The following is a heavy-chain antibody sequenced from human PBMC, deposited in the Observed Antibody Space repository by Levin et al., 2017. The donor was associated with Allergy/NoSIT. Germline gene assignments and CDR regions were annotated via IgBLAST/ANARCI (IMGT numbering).Heavy chain of an antibody. CDR2: ISYDGSNK. Sequence: GGSLRLSCAASGFTFSSYGMHWVRQAPGKGLEWVAVISYDGSNKYYADSVKGRFTISRDNSKNTLYLQMNSLRAEDTAVYYCAKDKYYYGSGTQQSYFDYWGQGTLVTVSS. CDR3: AKDKYYYGSGTQQSYFDY. J-gene: IGHJ4*02. CDR1: GFTFSSYG. D-gene: IGHD3-10*01. V-gene: IGHV3-30*18.